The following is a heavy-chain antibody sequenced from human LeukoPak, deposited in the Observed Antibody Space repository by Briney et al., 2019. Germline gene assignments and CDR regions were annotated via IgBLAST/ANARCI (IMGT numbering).Heavy chain of an antibody. CDR1: GFTFDEYA. CDR2: ISGKSSEI. Sequence: PGRSLRLSCVVSGFTFDEYAMHWVRQVPGKGLEWVSGISGKSSEIGYGDSVKGRFTTSRDNAKNSLYLQMNSLRVEDTALYYCAKGPGMATVKRYLDYWGQGTLVTVSS. J-gene: IGHJ4*02. CDR3: AKGPGMATVKRYLDY. D-gene: IGHD5-24*01. V-gene: IGHV3-9*01.